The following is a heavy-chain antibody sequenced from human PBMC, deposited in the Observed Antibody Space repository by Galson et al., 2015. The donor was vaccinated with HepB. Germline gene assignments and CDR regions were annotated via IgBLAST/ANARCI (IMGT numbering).Heavy chain of an antibody. Sequence: SVKVSCKASGYTFTSYGISWVRQAPGQGLEWMGWISAYNGNTNYAQKLQGRVTMTTDTSTSTAYMELRSLRSDDTAVYYCARDQGVWGSYRYDAFDIWGQGTMVTVSS. CDR1: GYTFTSYG. J-gene: IGHJ3*02. V-gene: IGHV1-18*01. CDR3: ARDQGVWGSYRYDAFDI. CDR2: ISAYNGNT. D-gene: IGHD3-16*02.